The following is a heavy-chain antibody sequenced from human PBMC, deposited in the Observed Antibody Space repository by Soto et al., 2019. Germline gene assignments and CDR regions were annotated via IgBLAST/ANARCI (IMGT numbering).Heavy chain of an antibody. V-gene: IGHV1-69*13. J-gene: IGHJ6*02. CDR2: IIPIFGTA. CDR3: ASPSSGYYYYGMDV. D-gene: IGHD6-6*01. CDR1: GGTFSSYA. Sequence: SVKVSCKASGGTFSSYAISWVRQAPGQGLEWMGGIIPIFGTANYAQKFRGRVTITADESTSTAYMELSSLRSEDTAVYYCASPSSGYYYYGMDVWGQGTTVTVSS.